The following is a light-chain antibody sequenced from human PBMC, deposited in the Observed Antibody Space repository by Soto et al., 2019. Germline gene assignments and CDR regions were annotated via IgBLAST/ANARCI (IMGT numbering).Light chain of an antibody. CDR2: GAS. V-gene: IGKV3-20*01. CDR3: QQWFT. J-gene: IGKJ3*01. CDR1: QSVSSSY. Sequence: EIVLTQSPGTLSLSPGERATLSCRASQSVSSSYLAWYQQKPGQAPGLLIYGASSRATDIPDRFSGSGSGTDFTLTISRLEPEDFAVYYCQQWFTFGPGTKVDIK.